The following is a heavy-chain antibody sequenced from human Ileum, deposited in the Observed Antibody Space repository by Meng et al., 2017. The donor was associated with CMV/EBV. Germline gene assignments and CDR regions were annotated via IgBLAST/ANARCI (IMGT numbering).Heavy chain of an antibody. CDR3: AKADTLLVTRYYTMDV. J-gene: IGHJ6*02. V-gene: IGHV3-23*01. D-gene: IGHD5-18*01. Sequence: GESLKISCAASGFTFTTYAMSWVRQAPGKGLEWVSGTSVSGGWTYYAESVKGRFTIFRDNSKNTLYLQMNSLRAEDSAVYYCAKADTLLVTRYYTMDVWGQGTTVTVSS. CDR1: GFTFTTYA. CDR2: TSVSGGWT.